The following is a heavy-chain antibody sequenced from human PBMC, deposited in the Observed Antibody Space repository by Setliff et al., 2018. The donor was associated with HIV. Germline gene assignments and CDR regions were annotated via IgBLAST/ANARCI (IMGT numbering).Heavy chain of an antibody. Sequence: PSETLSLTCIVSGGSLTSYYWSWIRQTPGQGPEWIGTVCYTGSASCNPSLKSRVTMSVDTSKNQFSLNLNSVTAADTAVYYCARETIRSGHPSEAGFDFWGQGALVTVSS. J-gene: IGHJ4*02. CDR2: VCYTGSA. D-gene: IGHD6-19*01. CDR1: GGSLTSYY. CDR3: ARETIRSGHPSEAGFDF. V-gene: IGHV4-59*04.